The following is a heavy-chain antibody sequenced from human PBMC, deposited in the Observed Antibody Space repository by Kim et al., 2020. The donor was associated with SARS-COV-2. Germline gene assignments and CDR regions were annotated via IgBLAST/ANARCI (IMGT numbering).Heavy chain of an antibody. J-gene: IGHJ4*02. D-gene: IGHD3-10*01. CDR1: GGSISSSSYY. Sequence: SETLSLTCTVSGGSISSSSYYWGWIRQPPGKGLEWIGSIYYSGSTYYNPSLKSRVTISVDTSKNQFSLKLSSVTAADTAVYYCARHEIDVLLWFGESMGRYYFDYWGQGTLVTVSS. CDR2: IYYSGST. V-gene: IGHV4-39*01. CDR3: ARHEIDVLLWFGESMGRYYFDY.